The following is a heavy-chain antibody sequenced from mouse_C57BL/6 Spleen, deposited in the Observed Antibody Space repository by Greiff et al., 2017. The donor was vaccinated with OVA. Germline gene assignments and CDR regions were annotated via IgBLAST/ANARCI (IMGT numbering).Heavy chain of an antibody. CDR2: IDPSDSST. V-gene: IGHV1-50*01. Sequence: VQLQQPGAELVKPGASVKLSCKASGYTFTSYWMQWVQQRPGQGLEWIGEIDPSDSSTNYNQKFKGKATLTVDTSSSTAYMQLSSLTSEDSAVYYCARLYYYGSSLYAMDYWGQGTSVTVSS. CDR1: GYTFTSYW. J-gene: IGHJ4*01. CDR3: ARLYYYGSSLYAMDY. D-gene: IGHD1-1*01.